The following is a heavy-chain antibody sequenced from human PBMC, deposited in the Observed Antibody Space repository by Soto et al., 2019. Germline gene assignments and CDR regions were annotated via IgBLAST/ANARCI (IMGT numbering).Heavy chain of an antibody. J-gene: IGHJ4*02. CDR1: GYTFAGYY. V-gene: IGHV1-2*02. D-gene: IGHD3-9*01. Sequence: AAVKVSCKASGYTFAGYYMHWVRQAPGQGLEWMGWINPNSGGTNYAQKFQGRVTMTRDTSISTAYMELSRLRSDDTAVYYCAREHYDILTGYYGLDYWGQGTLVTVSS. CDR2: INPNSGGT. CDR3: AREHYDILTGYYGLDY.